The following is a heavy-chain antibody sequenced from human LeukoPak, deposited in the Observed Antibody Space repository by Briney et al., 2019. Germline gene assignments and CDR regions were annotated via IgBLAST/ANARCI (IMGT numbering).Heavy chain of an antibody. J-gene: IGHJ4*02. CDR1: GFTFNIYA. V-gene: IGHV3-23*01. CDR2: ISGSGGTT. CDR3: AKELASHLSHTYGHEY. Sequence: GGSLRLSCAASGFTFNIYAMNWVRQTPGKGLDWVSSISGSGGTTYYADSVKGRFTISRDNSRNTMYLQMNSLRAEDTAVYYCAKELASHLSHTYGHEYWGQGTLVTVSS. D-gene: IGHD5-18*01.